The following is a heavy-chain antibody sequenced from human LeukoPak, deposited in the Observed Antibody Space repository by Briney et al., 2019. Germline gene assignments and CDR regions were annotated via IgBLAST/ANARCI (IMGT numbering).Heavy chain of an antibody. Sequence: GGSLRLSCVASGLTVSNHWMSWVRQAPGKGLEWVANIREERGQEYYVDSVKGRFTISRDNAKNSLYLQMNSLRAEDTAVYYCARVKCSSASCYAYYYYGMDVWGQGTTVTVSS. V-gene: IGHV3-7*01. D-gene: IGHD2-2*01. CDR3: ARVKCSSASCYAYYYYGMDV. CDR2: IREERGQE. CDR1: GLTVSNHW. J-gene: IGHJ6*02.